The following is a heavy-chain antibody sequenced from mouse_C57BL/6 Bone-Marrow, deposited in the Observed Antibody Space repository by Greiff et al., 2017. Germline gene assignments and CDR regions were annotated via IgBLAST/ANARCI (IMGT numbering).Heavy chain of an antibody. Sequence: LQESGAELVKPGASVKISCKASGYAFSSYWMNWVKQRPGKGLEWIGQIYPGDGDTNYNGKFKGKATLTADKSSSTAYMQLSSLTSEDSAVYFCARKRGLDSSAWFAYWGQGTLVTVSA. CDR3: ARKRGLDSSAWFAY. CDR2: IYPGDGDT. J-gene: IGHJ3*01. V-gene: IGHV1-80*01. D-gene: IGHD3-2*01. CDR1: GYAFSSYW.